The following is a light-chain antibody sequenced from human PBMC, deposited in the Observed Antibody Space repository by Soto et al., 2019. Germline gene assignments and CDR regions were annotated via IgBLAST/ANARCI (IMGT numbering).Light chain of an antibody. V-gene: IGKV3-20*01. CDR3: QQFQSSLRT. J-gene: IGKJ1*01. CDR2: GAS. CDR1: QTTSPKY. Sequence: EIELTQSPGTLSLSPGESATLSCRVSQTTSPKYVAWYQQRRGLAPRLLVYGASKRAAGIPDRISGSGSGTDFTLTINGLEPEDFAMYYCQQFQSSLRTFGQGTKVDIK.